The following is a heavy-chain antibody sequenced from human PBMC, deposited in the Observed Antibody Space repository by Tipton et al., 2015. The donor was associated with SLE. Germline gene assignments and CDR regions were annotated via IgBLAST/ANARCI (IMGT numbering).Heavy chain of an antibody. J-gene: IGHJ4*02. Sequence: SLRLSCAASGFTFNDYAMNWVRQAPGKGLEWVSGISGSGGSTYYADSVKGRFTISRDNSKNTLYLQMSRLTAEDTAVYYCAKDSGGSSNWGQGTLVTVSS. V-gene: IGHV3-23*01. CDR1: GFTFNDYA. D-gene: IGHD1-26*01. CDR2: ISGSGGST. CDR3: AKDSGGSSN.